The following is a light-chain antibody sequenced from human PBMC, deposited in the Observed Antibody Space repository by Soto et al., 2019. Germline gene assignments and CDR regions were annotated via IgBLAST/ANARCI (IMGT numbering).Light chain of an antibody. J-gene: IGLJ1*01. V-gene: IGLV1-40*01. CDR2: GNS. CDR3: QSYDSSLSGSYV. Sequence: QSLLAQLPPVSGGPGQKVTISCPRGRANIGAGYDVHWYQQLPGTAPKLLIYGNSNRPSGVPDRFSGSKSGTSASLAITGLQAEDEADYYCQSYDSSLSGSYVFGTGTKVTVL. CDR1: RANIGAGYD.